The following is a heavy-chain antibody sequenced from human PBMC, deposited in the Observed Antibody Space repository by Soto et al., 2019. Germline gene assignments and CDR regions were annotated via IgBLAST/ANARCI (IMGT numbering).Heavy chain of an antibody. V-gene: IGHV4-31*03. Sequence: QVQLQESGPGLVKPSQTLSLTCTISGGSINSGGYYWSWIRQHPGKGLEWIGYISYSGSTYYNPSLRSRVTISVDTSKNQLSLKLSSVTAADTAVYYCATSDYDSSGYYGGFDYWGQGTRFTVSS. CDR1: GGSINSGGYY. D-gene: IGHD3-22*01. J-gene: IGHJ4*02. CDR2: ISYSGST. CDR3: ATSDYDSSGYYGGFDY.